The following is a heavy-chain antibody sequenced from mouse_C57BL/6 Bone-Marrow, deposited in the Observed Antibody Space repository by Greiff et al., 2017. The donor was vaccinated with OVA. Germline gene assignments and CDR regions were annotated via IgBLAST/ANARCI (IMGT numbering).Heavy chain of an antibody. CDR3: ARWRVTSPFAY. Sequence: QVKLQQPGAELVKPGASVKMSCKASGYTFTSYWIPWVKQRPGQGLEWIGDMYPGSGSTNYNEPFKSKATLPVDTSYSTAYMQLSSLTSEYSAVYYCARWRVTSPFAYGGQGTLVTVSA. D-gene: IGHD2-2*01. J-gene: IGHJ3*01. CDR2: MYPGSGST. CDR1: GYTFTSYW. V-gene: IGHV1-55*01.